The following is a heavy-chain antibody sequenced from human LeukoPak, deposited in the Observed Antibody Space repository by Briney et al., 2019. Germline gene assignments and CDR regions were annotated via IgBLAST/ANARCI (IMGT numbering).Heavy chain of an antibody. D-gene: IGHD6-13*01. J-gene: IGHJ6*03. Sequence: GASVKVSCKASGYTFTSYDINWVRQATGQGLEWMGWMNPNSGNAGYAQKFQGRVTMTRNTSISTAYMELSSLRSEDMAVYYCARGRGSSSSWYDYYYYYYMDVWGKGTTVTVSS. V-gene: IGHV1-8*01. CDR3: ARGRGSSSSWYDYYYYYYMDV. CDR1: GYTFTSYD. CDR2: MNPNSGNA.